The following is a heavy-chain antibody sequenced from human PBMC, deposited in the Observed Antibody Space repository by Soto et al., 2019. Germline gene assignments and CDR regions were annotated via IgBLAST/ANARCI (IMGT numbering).Heavy chain of an antibody. J-gene: IGHJ2*01. CDR3: ARDPLWGTAMVLWYFDL. V-gene: IGHV3-30-3*01. D-gene: IGHD5-18*01. CDR1: GFTFNNYA. CDR2: ISYDGSNK. Sequence: QVQLVESGGGVVQPGRSLRLSCAASGFTFNNYAMHWVRQAPGKGLEWVALISYDGSNKYYAGSVKGRFTISRDNSKNTLYLQMNSLRAEDTAVYYCARDPLWGTAMVLWYFDLWGRGTLVTVSS.